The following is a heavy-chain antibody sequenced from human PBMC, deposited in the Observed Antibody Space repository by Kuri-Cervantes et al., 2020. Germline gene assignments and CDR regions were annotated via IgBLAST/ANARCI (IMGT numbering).Heavy chain of an antibody. J-gene: IGHJ6*02. V-gene: IGHV3-30-3*01. D-gene: IGHD6-13*01. CDR2: ISYDGSNK. CDR3: ARAGPFEGSSWYVAPYYYFGMGV. Sequence: LSLTCAASVFTFSSYAMHWVRQAPGKGLEWVAVISYDGSNKYYADSVKGRFTISRDNSKNTLYLQMNSLRAEDTAVYYCARAGPFEGSSWYVAPYYYFGMGVWGQGTTVTVSS. CDR1: VFTFSSYA.